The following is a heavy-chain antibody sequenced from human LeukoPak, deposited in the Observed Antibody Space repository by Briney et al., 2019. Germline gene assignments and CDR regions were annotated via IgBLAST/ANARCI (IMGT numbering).Heavy chain of an antibody. CDR3: AKEKTYYYDSSGYPEV. CDR1: GFTFSSYA. V-gene: IGHV3-23*01. D-gene: IGHD3-22*01. CDR2: ISGSGGST. Sequence: GGSLRLSCAASGFTFSSYAMSWVRQAPGKGLEWVSAISGSGGSTYYADSVRGRFTISRDNSKNTLYLQMNSLRAEDTAVYYCAKEKTYYYDSSGYPEVWGQGTLVTVSS. J-gene: IGHJ4*02.